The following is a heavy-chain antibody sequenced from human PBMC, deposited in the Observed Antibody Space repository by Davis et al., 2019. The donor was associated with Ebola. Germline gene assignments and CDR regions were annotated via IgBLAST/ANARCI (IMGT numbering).Heavy chain of an antibody. D-gene: IGHD3-10*01. J-gene: IGHJ6*04. CDR3: ARAFITHLHYYYYGMDV. Sequence: AASVKVSCKASGYTFTSYGISWVRQAPGQGLEWMGWISGYEDNTNYAPRFQGRITLTKDRATSTVYMELRSLTSGDTAVYYCARAFITHLHYYYYGMDVWGKGTTVTVSS. V-gene: IGHV1-18*01. CDR2: ISGYEDNT. CDR1: GYTFTSYG.